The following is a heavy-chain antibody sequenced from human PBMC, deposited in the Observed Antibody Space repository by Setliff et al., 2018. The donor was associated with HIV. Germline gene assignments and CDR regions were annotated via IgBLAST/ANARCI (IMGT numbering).Heavy chain of an antibody. J-gene: IGHJ4*02. Sequence: SETLSLTCSVSGDSISSGSYFWGWIRQTPGRGLEWIGNIYYTGFAYYNPSLKSRVTISLDTSKTHFFLNLTSVTDADTAVYFCTREGRGDPAMATTRIDYWGQGKRVTVS. CDR3: TREGRGDPAMATTRIDY. V-gene: IGHV4-39*02. D-gene: IGHD1-1*01. CDR2: IYYTGFA. CDR1: GDSISSGSYF.